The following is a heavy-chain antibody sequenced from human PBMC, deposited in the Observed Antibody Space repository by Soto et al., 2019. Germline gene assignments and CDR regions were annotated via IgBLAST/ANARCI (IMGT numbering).Heavy chain of an antibody. V-gene: IGHV3-30-3*01. J-gene: IGHJ6*02. CDR3: ARGYCSGGSCRQPYYYYGMDV. CDR2: ISYDGSNK. Sequence: GGSLRLSCAASGFTFSSYAMHWVRQAPGKGLEWVAVISYDGSNKYYADSVKGRFTISRDNSKNTLYLQMNSLRAEDTAVYYCARGYCSGGSCRQPYYYYGMDVWGQGTTVTVSS. D-gene: IGHD2-15*01. CDR1: GFTFSSYA.